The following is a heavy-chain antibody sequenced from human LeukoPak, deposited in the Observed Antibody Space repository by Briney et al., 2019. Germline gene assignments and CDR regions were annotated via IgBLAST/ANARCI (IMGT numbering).Heavy chain of an antibody. V-gene: IGHV3-23*01. CDR3: AKDGGWGLSTWYSGFDI. Sequence: PGGSLRLSCAASGFTFSSYAMSWVRQAPGKGLEWVSVISTSGGNTYYTDSVKGRFTISRDNSKTTLYLQMNSLRAEDTAVYYCAKDGGWGLSTWYSGFDIWGQGTRVTVSS. CDR2: ISTSGGNT. J-gene: IGHJ3*02. CDR1: GFTFSSYA. D-gene: IGHD6-13*01.